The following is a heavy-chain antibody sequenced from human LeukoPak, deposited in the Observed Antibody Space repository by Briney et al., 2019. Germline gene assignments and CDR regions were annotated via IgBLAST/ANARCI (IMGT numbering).Heavy chain of an antibody. D-gene: IGHD3-9*01. V-gene: IGHV4-39*07. CDR2: IYYSGST. Sequence: SETLSLTCTVSGGSISSSSYSWGWIRQPPGKGLEWIGYIYYSGSTNYNPSPKSRVTISVDTSKNQFSLKLSSVTAADTAVYYCARFRYYDILTGYRNSLDYWGQGTLVTVSS. CDR3: ARFRYYDILTGYRNSLDY. CDR1: GGSISSSSYS. J-gene: IGHJ4*02.